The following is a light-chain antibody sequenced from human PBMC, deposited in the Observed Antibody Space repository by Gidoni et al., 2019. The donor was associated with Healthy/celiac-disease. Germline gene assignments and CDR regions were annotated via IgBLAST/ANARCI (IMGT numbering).Light chain of an antibody. V-gene: IGKV3D-7*01. J-gene: IGKJ4*01. CDR3: QQDYNLPPLT. Sequence: PGERVTLSCRASQGVSSSYSTWYQQKPGQAPRLLIYGASTRATSIPARFSGSGSGTDFTLTISSLQPEDFAVYYCQQDYNLPPLTFGGGTKVEIK. CDR1: QGVSSSY. CDR2: GAS.